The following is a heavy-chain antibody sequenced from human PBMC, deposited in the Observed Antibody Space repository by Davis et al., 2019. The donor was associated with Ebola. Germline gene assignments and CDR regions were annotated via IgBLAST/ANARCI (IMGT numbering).Heavy chain of an antibody. CDR3: TVAVAGTVSVDY. J-gene: IGHJ4*02. V-gene: IGHV3-73*01. Sequence: GESLKISCAASGFTFSGSAMHWVRQASGKGLEWVGRIRSKANSYATAYAASVKGRFTIPRDDSKNTAYLQMNSLKTEDTAVYYCTVAVAGTVSVDYWGQGTLVTVSS. CDR2: IRSKANSYAT. CDR1: GFTFSGSA. D-gene: IGHD6-19*01.